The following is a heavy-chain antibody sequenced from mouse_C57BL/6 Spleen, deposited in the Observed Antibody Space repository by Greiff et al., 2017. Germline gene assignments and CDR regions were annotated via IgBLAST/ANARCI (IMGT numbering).Heavy chain of an antibody. CDR3: ARLYDYDVDYYAMDY. CDR2: IYPGSGST. Sequence: QVQLQQSGAELVKPGASVTMSCKASGYTFTSYWITWVKQRPGQGLEWIGDIYPGSGSTNYNEKFKSKATLTVDTSSSTAYMQLSSLTSEDSAVYYWARLYDYDVDYYAMDYWGQGTSVTVSS. D-gene: IGHD2-4*01. CDR1: GYTFTSYW. J-gene: IGHJ4*01. V-gene: IGHV1-55*01.